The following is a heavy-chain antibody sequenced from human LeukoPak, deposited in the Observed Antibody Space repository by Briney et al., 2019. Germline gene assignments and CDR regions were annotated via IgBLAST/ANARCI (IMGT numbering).Heavy chain of an antibody. CDR1: GFTFSNYW. CDR3: ARRGRGDILTGYPLTFDY. V-gene: IGHV3-48*04. CDR2: ISSSGSTI. J-gene: IGHJ4*02. D-gene: IGHD3-9*01. Sequence: GGSLRLSCAASGFTFSNYWMHWVRQAPGKGLEWVSYISSSGSTIYYADSVKGRFTISRDNAKNSLYLQMNSLRAEDTAVYYCARRGRGDILTGYPLTFDYWGQGTLVTVSS.